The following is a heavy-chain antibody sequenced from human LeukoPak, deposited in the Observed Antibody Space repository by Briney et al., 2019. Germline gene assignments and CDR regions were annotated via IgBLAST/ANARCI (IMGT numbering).Heavy chain of an antibody. CDR3: ATDGAGFDT. J-gene: IGHJ5*02. CDR2: INIGGTNA. CDR1: GFTFNDYY. V-gene: IGHV3-11*01. Sequence: PGGSLRLSCAASGFTFNDYYMSWIRQAPGKGLEWLSYINIGGTNAHYADSVKGRFTISRDNAKKSLYLEMNNLRAEDTAVYYCATDGAGFDTWGQGVLVTVSS.